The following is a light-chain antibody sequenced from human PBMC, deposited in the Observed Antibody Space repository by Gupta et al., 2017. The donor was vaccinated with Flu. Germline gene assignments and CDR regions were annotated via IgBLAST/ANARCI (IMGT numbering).Light chain of an antibody. CDR3: GAWDSTGNVWV. CDR2: ENN. Sequence: VIISCSGSSSKIGNNYLYWYQPLPGPAPKLLIYENNKRRSGIPERFSGSKSGTSATLGTTGLQTGEEADYYWGAWDSTGNVWVFGGGTKVTVL. J-gene: IGLJ3*02. CDR1: SSKIGNNY. V-gene: IGLV1-51*01.